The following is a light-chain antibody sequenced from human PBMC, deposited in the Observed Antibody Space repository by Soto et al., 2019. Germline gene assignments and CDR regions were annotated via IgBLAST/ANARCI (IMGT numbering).Light chain of an antibody. CDR2: RNN. CDR1: SSNNGSNY. CDR3: QVWDSSGDHHVI. Sequence: QSVLTQPPSASGTPGQRVTISCSGSSSNNGSNYVYWYQQLPGRAPKLHIYRNNQRPSRFPDRFSGSKSGTSASLAISGLRSEYEADYYCQVWDSSGDHHVIFGGGTKLTVL. V-gene: IGLV1-47*01. J-gene: IGLJ2*01.